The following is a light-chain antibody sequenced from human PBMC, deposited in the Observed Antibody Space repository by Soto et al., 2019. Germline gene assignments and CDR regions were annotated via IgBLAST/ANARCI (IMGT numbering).Light chain of an antibody. CDR3: GTWDTRLSVVV. J-gene: IGLJ2*01. V-gene: IGLV1-51*01. CDR1: GYKIEKND. Sequence: QSVLTQPPSVSAAPGERVTISCSGRGYKIEKNDVSWYLQLPGAAPKLLIYDTNKRPSGIPDRFSGSKSGTSATLGITGLQTGDEADYFCGTWDTRLSVVVFGGGTQLTVL. CDR2: DTN.